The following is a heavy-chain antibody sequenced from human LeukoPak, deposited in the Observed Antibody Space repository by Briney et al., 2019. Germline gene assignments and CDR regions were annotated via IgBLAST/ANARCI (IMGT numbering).Heavy chain of an antibody. CDR2: INPNSGGT. CDR3: ARFGGSSWYWDY. J-gene: IGHJ4*02. D-gene: IGHD6-13*01. CDR1: GYTFTRYY. V-gene: IGHV1-2*02. Sequence: GASVKVSCKASGYTFTRYYMHWVRQAPGQGLEWMGWINPNSGGTNYAQKFQGRVTMTRDTSMSTAYMELSRLRSDDTAVYYCARFGGSSWYWDYWGQGTLVTVSS.